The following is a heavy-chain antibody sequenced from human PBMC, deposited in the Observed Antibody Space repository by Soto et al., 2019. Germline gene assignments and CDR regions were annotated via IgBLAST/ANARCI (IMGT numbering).Heavy chain of an antibody. J-gene: IGHJ4*02. V-gene: IGHV3-11*05. D-gene: IGHD1-26*01. CDR1: GFTFSDYY. CDR3: ARVLDSGSYYFDY. CDR2: ISSSTIYT. Sequence: GGSLRLSCAASGFTFSDYYMSWIRQAPGKGLEWVSYISSSTIYTNYADSVKGRFTISRDNAKNSLYLQMNSLRAEDTTVYYCARVLDSGSYYFDYWGQGTLVTVSS.